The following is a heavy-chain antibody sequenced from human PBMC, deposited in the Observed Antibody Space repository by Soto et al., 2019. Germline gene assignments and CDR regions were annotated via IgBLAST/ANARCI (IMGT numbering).Heavy chain of an antibody. CDR1: GGSISSYY. Sequence: SETLSLTCTVSGGSISSYYWSWIRQPPGKGLEWIGYIYYSGSTNYNPSLKSRVTISVDTSKNQFSLKLSSVTAADTAVYYCATHRVRYSSSWYWFDPWGQGTLVTVSS. V-gene: IGHV4-59*08. D-gene: IGHD6-13*01. CDR3: ATHRVRYSSSWYWFDP. J-gene: IGHJ5*02. CDR2: IYYSGST.